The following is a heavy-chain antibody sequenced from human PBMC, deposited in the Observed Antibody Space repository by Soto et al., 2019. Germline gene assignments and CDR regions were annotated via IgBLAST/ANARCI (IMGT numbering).Heavy chain of an antibody. CDR1: GYTFTSYG. J-gene: IGHJ4*02. CDR2: ISAYNGNT. Sequence: QVQLVQSGAEVKKPGASVKVSCKASGYTFTSYGISWVRQAPGQGLEWMGWISAYNGNTNYAQKLQGRVTMTTDTSTXTAYMXLRSLXSXXTAXXYCATGLSGYASLYWGQGTLVTVSS. V-gene: IGHV1-18*01. D-gene: IGHD3-3*01. CDR3: ATGLSGYASLY.